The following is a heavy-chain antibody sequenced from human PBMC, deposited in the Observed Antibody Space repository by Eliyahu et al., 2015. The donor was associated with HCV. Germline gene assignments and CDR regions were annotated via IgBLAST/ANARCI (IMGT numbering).Heavy chain of an antibody. CDR2: IXQGESHK. Sequence: EVLLVESGGXLVQPGGXLRLSCXASGFXFREYWMTWVRQAPGKGLEWVANIXQGESHKYYADSVRGRFTISRDDAKNSLYLQMNSLRAEDTAVYYCVKIGYNGWEFDYWGQGTQVTVSS. V-gene: IGHV3-7*01. CDR1: GFXFREYW. D-gene: IGHD2-8*01. J-gene: IGHJ4*02. CDR3: VKIGYNGWEFDY.